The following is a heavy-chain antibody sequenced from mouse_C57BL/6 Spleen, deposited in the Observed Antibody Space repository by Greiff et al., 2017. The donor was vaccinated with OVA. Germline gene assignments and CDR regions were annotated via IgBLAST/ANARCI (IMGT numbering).Heavy chain of an antibody. J-gene: IGHJ2*01. Sequence: VQLQQPGAELVKPGASVKLSCKASGYTFTSYWMHWVKQRPGQGLEWIGMIHPNSGSTNYNEKFKSKATLTVDKSSSTAYMQLSSLTSEDSAVYYCARGLLRQYYFDDWGQGTTLTVSS. D-gene: IGHD1-1*01. CDR3: ARGLLRQYYFDD. CDR1: GYTFTSYW. CDR2: IHPNSGST. V-gene: IGHV1-64*01.